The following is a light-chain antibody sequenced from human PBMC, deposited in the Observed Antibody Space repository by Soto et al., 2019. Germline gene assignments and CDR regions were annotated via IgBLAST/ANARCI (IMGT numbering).Light chain of an antibody. V-gene: IGLV2-14*01. CDR1: SSDVGGFNY. CDR2: EVS. J-gene: IGLJ3*02. CDR3: SSYTANSTVV. Sequence: QSARAQPASVSGSPGQSITISCTGPSSDVGGFNYVSWYQQHPGKAPKLMIDEVSNRPSGVANRFSGSKSVNTASLTISGLQAEDEADYYCSSYTANSTVVFGGGPKLTVL.